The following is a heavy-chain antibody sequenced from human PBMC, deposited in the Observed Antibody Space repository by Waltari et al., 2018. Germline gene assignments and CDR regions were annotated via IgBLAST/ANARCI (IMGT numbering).Heavy chain of an antibody. CDR1: GFSLSHSG. V-gene: IGHV3-30*18. J-gene: IGHJ5*02. D-gene: IGHD3-10*01. CDR2: ASFDGSTT. CDR3: AKDAFGNTYLDH. Sequence: QVQLVESGGGVVQPGMSLRLSCAASGFSLSHSGMHWVRQAPGKGLEWVALASFDGSTTYYADSVRGRFTISRDNSKNTLYLDINTLRVDDTAIYYCAKDAFGNTYLDHWGQGTLVTVSS.